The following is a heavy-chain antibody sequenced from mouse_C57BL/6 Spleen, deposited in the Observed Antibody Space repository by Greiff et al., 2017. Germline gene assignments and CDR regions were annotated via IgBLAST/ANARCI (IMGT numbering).Heavy chain of an antibody. CDR1: GFTFSSYA. D-gene: IGHD6-1*01. V-gene: IGHV5-9-1*02. Sequence: EVKLVESGEGLVKPGGSLKLSCAASGFTFSSYAMSWVRQTPEKRLEWVAYISSGGDYIYYADTVKGRFTISRDNARNTLYLQMSSLKSEDTAMYYCTRDLAGWFAYWGQGTLVTVSA. CDR2: ISSGGDYI. CDR3: TRDLAGWFAY. J-gene: IGHJ3*01.